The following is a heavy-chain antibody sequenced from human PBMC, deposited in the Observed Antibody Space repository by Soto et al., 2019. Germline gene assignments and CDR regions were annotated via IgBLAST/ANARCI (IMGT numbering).Heavy chain of an antibody. CDR2: ISSNGGST. V-gene: IGHV3-64*01. Sequence: EVQLVESGGGLVQPGGSLRLSCAASGFTFSSYAMHWVRQAPGKGLEYVSAISSNGGSTYYANSVKGRFTISRDNSKNTLYLQMGSLRAEDMAVYYCARGPGCYFDYWGQGTLVTVSS. J-gene: IGHJ4*02. CDR1: GFTFSSYA. CDR3: ARGPGCYFDY.